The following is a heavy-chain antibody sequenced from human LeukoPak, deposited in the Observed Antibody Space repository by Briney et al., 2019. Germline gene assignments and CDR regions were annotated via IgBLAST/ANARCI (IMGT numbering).Heavy chain of an antibody. CDR1: GYSISSGYY. Sequence: PSETLSLTCTVSGYSISSGYYWGWIRQPPGKGLEWIGSIYHSGSTYYNPSLKSRVTISVDTSKNQFPLKLSSVTAADTAVYYCAAASGSYYYYYMDVWGKGTTVTVSS. V-gene: IGHV4-38-2*02. CDR3: AAASGSYYYYYMDV. J-gene: IGHJ6*03. D-gene: IGHD1-26*01. CDR2: IYHSGST.